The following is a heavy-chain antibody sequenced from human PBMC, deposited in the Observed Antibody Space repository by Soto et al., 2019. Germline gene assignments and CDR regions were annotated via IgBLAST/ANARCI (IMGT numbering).Heavy chain of an antibody. Sequence: ESLKISCQGSGYSFTTYSMTWVRQAPGKGLECVSVIYSAVTTYYADSVKGRFTISRDNSKNTLYLQMKSLRAEDSAVYYCARDTYSSSSGYWGQGTLVTVSS. D-gene: IGHD6-6*01. V-gene: IGHV3-53*01. J-gene: IGHJ4*01. CDR2: IYSAVTT. CDR3: ARDTYSSSSGY. CDR1: GYSFTTYS.